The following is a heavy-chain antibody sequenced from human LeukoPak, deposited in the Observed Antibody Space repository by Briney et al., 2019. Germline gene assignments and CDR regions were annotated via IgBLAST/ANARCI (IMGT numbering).Heavy chain of an antibody. CDR2: INHSGST. CDR1: GGSFSGYY. D-gene: IGHD6-13*01. J-gene: IGHJ6*03. Sequence: SETLSLTCAVYGGSFSGYYWSWIRQPPGKGLEWIGEINHSGSTNYNPSLKSRVTISVDTSKNQFSLKLSSVTAADTAVYYCAKLAGYSSSWYYYYYYMDVWGKGTTVTISS. CDR3: AKLAGYSSSWYYYYYYMDV. V-gene: IGHV4-34*01.